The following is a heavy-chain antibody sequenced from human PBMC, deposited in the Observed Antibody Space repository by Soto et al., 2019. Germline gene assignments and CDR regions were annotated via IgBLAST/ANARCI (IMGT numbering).Heavy chain of an antibody. Sequence: EVKLVESGGGLVQPGGSLILSCAASGFSFSDYYMDWVRQVPGKGLEWVGRSRNKANSYNPEYAPSVKDRFSISRDNSKDSMYLQMNSLKTEDTAVYYCARDTGGSYDYWGQGALVTVSS. CDR1: GFSFSDYY. CDR2: SRNKANSYNP. CDR3: ARDTGGSYDY. V-gene: IGHV3-72*01. D-gene: IGHD3-16*01. J-gene: IGHJ4*02.